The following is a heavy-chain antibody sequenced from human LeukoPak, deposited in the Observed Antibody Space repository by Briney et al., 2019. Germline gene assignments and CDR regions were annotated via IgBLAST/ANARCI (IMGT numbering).Heavy chain of an antibody. CDR3: AKSGYQLPPQPDYYGMDV. J-gene: IGHJ6*02. CDR2: ISSGSAYI. Sequence: PGGSLRLSCAASGFSFDSYGMNWVRQAPGKGLEWLSSISSGSAYIYYADSVKGRFTISRDNAKNSLYLQMNSLRAEDTAVYYCAKSGYQLPPQPDYYGMDVWGQGTTVTVSS. D-gene: IGHD2-2*01. CDR1: GFSFDSYG. V-gene: IGHV3-21*04.